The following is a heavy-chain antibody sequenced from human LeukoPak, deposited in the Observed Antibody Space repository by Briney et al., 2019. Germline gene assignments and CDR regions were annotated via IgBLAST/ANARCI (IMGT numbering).Heavy chain of an antibody. CDR2: TYYRSKWYN. CDR1: GDSVSSNSAT. V-gene: IGHV6-1*01. Sequence: SQTLSPTCAISGDSVSSNSATWNWIRQSPSRGLEWLGRTYYRSKWYNDYAVSVKSRMTINPDAPKNQFSLQVNSVTPEDTAIYYCARASADWGFGSLVYWGQGTLVTVSS. D-gene: IGHD7-27*01. J-gene: IGHJ4*02. CDR3: ARASADWGFGSLVY.